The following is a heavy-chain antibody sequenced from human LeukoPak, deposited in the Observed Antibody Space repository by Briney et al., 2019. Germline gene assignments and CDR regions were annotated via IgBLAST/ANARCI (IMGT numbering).Heavy chain of an antibody. CDR2: ISSSGSTI. CDR3: ARDPVIAVAAKFWFDP. Sequence: GGSLRLSCAASGFTFSDYYMSWIRQAPGKGLEWVSYISSSGSTIYYADSVKGRFTMSRDNAKYLLYLKMSSQRAEDTAVYYCARDPVIAVAAKFWFDPWGQGTLVTVSS. V-gene: IGHV3-11*04. CDR1: GFTFSDYY. D-gene: IGHD6-19*01. J-gene: IGHJ5*02.